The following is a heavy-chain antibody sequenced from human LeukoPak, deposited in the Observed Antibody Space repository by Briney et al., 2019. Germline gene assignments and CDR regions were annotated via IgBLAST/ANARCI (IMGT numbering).Heavy chain of an antibody. V-gene: IGHV3-48*04. D-gene: IGHD6-13*01. CDR3: ARDGTDSYYYGMDV. Sequence: GGSLRLSCAASGFTFSSYVMSWVRQAPGKGPEWVSYISTSSSTIYYADSVKGRFTISRDNAKNSLYLQMNSLRAEDTAVYYCARDGTDSYYYGMDVWGQGTTVTVSS. J-gene: IGHJ6*02. CDR1: GFTFSSYV. CDR2: ISTSSSTI.